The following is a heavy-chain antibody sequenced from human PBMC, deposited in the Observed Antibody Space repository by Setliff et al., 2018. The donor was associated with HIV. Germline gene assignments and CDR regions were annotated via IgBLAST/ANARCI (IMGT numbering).Heavy chain of an antibody. CDR2: INPNNGDT. V-gene: IGHV1-2*02. CDR3: ASPYENNSGPDY. D-gene: IGHD7-27*01. Sequence: ASVKVSCKPSGFTFTGYYLHWVRQAPGQGLEWMEWINPNNGDTNYEQRFQGRVTMTRDTSITTVYMVLNRLTPGDAAVYYCASPYENNSGPDYWGQGTPVTVS. J-gene: IGHJ4*02. CDR1: GFTFTGYY.